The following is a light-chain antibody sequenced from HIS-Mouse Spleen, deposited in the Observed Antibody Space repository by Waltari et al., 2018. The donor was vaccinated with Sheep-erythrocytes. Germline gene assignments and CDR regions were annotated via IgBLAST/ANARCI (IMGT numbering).Light chain of an antibody. J-gene: IGLJ3*02. CDR3: CSYAGSSTPWV. CDR2: EGS. V-gene: IGLV2-23*01. Sequence: QSALTQPASVSASPGQSLTISCTGTSSDVVSSNLVSWYQQRPGKAPKLMIYEGSKRPSGVSNRFSGSKSGNTASLTISGLQAEDEADYYCCSYAGSSTPWVFGGGTKLTVL. CDR1: SSDVVSSNL.